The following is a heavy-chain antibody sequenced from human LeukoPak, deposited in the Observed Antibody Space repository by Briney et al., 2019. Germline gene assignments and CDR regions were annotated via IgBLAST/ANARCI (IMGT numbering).Heavy chain of an antibody. CDR3: ARARNDYDSNGFSTLDY. CDR2: IWYDGSNI. V-gene: IGHV3-33*01. CDR1: GFTFSSYG. J-gene: IGHJ4*02. D-gene: IGHD3-22*01. Sequence: PGRSLRLSCAASGFTFSSYGMHWVRQAPGKGLDWVADIWYDGSNIYHGDSVKGRFTVSRDNSKNTLYLQMNSLRAEDTAVYYCARARNDYDSNGFSTLDYWGQGTLVTVSS.